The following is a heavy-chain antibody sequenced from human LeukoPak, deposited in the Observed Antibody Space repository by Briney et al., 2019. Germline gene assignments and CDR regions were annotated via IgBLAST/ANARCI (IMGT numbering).Heavy chain of an antibody. CDR2: IKQDGSEK. CDR1: GFTFDDYG. Sequence: TGGSLRLSCAASGFTFDDYGMSWVRLAPGKGLEWVANIKQDGSEKYYVDSVKGRFTISRDNAKNSLYLQMNSLRAEDTAVYYCARDTEGCFDYWGQGTLVTVSS. CDR3: ARDTEGCFDY. J-gene: IGHJ4*02. V-gene: IGHV3-7*01.